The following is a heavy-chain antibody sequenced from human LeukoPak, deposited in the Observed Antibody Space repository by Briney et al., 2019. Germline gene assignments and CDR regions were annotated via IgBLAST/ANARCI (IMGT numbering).Heavy chain of an antibody. Sequence: ASETLSLTCTVSGGSISSSSYYWGWIRQPPGKGLEWIGSIYYSGSTYYNPSLKSRVTISVDTSKNQFSLKLSSVTAADTAVYYCARDVPRITIFGVVTGHQGNGESYFDYRGQGTLVTVSS. V-gene: IGHV4-39*02. CDR2: IYYSGST. CDR1: GGSISSSSYY. D-gene: IGHD3-3*01. J-gene: IGHJ4*02. CDR3: ARDVPRITIFGVVTGHQGNGESYFDY.